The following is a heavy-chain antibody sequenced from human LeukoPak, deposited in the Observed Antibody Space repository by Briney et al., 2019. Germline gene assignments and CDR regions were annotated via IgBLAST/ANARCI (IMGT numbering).Heavy chain of an antibody. CDR1: GYTLTELS. D-gene: IGHD5-12*01. Sequence: ASVKVSCKVSGYTLTELSMHWVRQAPGKGLEWMGGFDPEDGETIYAQKFQGRVTMTEDTSTDTAYMELSSLRSEDTAVYYRATVFAQIVPTSFDYWGQGTLVTVSS. CDR2: FDPEDGET. J-gene: IGHJ4*02. V-gene: IGHV1-24*01. CDR3: ATVFAQIVPTSFDY.